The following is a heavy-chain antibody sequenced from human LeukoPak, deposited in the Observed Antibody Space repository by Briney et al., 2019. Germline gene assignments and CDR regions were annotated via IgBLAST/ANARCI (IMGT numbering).Heavy chain of an antibody. CDR2: IYYSGST. D-gene: IGHD4-17*01. V-gene: IGHV4-59*01. Sequence: SESLSLTCTVSGGSISSYYWSWIRQPPGTVLECIGYIYYSGSTNYNPSLKSRVTISVDTSKNQISLKLSSLTAADTAMYYCARGAGLRHAFDIWGQGTMVTVSS. J-gene: IGHJ3*02. CDR1: GGSISSYY. CDR3: ARGAGLRHAFDI.